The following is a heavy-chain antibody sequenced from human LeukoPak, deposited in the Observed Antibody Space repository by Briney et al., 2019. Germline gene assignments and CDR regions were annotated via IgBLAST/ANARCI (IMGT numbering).Heavy chain of an antibody. V-gene: IGHV4-61*02. J-gene: IGHJ6*03. CDR1: GGSISSGSYY. CDR3: ARDAVAGRVYYYMDV. CDR2: IYTSGST. D-gene: IGHD6-19*01. Sequence: SETLSLTCTVSGGSISSGSYYWSWIRQPAGKGLEWIGRIYTSGSTNYNPSLKSRVTISVDTSKNQFSLKLSSVTAADTAVYYCARDAVAGRVYYYMDVWGKGTTVTVSS.